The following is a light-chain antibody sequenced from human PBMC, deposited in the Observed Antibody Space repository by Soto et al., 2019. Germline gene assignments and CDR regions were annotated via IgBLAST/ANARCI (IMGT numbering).Light chain of an antibody. CDR2: DAS. CDR1: QSVSSY. V-gene: IGKV3-11*01. CDR3: QQRNNWPIT. Sequence: EVVLTQSPATLSLSPGERATLSCRASQSVSSYLAWYQQKPGQAPRLLIYDASNRATGIPVRFSGSGSGTGFTLTISSLEPEDFALYYCQQRNNWPITFGQGTRLEI. J-gene: IGKJ5*01.